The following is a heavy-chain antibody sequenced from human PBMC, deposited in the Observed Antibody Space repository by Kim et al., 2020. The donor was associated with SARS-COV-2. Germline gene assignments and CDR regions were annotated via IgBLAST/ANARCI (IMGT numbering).Heavy chain of an antibody. V-gene: IGHV3-30*18. J-gene: IGHJ4*02. D-gene: IGHD3-22*01. CDR3: AKDGYYYDSSGYSPFDY. Sequence: GGSLRLSCAASGFTFSSYGMHWVRQAPGKGLEWVAVISYDGSNKYYADSVKGRFTISRDNSKNTLYLQMNSLRAEDTAVYYCAKDGYYYDSSGYSPFDYWGQGTLVTVSS. CDR1: GFTFSSYG. CDR2: ISYDGSNK.